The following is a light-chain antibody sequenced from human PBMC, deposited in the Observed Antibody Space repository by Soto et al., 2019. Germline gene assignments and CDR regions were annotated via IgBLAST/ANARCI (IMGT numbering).Light chain of an antibody. CDR1: QSVSSN. CDR3: QHYNSLPPS. V-gene: IGKV3-15*01. J-gene: IGKJ2*01. Sequence: EIVMTQSPATLSVSPGERATLSCRASQSVSSNLDWYQQKPGQAPRLLIYGASTRATGVPARFSGSGSRTEFTHSISSLQSAEFDVYYWQHYNSLPPSFGQGTKLEIK. CDR2: GAS.